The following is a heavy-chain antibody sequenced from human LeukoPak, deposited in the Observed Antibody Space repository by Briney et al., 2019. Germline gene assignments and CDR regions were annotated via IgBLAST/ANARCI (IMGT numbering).Heavy chain of an antibody. V-gene: IGHV4-34*01. J-gene: IGHJ3*02. CDR3: ARESLRSPLPLVQLERRCAFDI. D-gene: IGHD1-1*01. CDR2: INHSGST. Sequence: PSETLSPTCAVYGGSFSGYYWSWIRQPPGKGLEWIGEINHSGSTNNNPSLKSRVTISVDTSKYQFSLKLSSVTAADTAVYYCARESLRSPLPLVQLERRCAFDIWGQGTMVTVSS. CDR1: GGSFSGYY.